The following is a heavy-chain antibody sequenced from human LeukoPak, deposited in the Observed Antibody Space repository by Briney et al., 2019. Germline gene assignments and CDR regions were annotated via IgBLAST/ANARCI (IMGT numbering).Heavy chain of an antibody. CDR3: ARLLRPGGRKGDAFDI. Sequence: TAETLSLTCTVSGVSISGHHWTWIRQPPGTGLEWMGYFYDSGDYNYNPSLKSRVTIWMDMSNNQFSLTMSSVTAADTAMYYCARLLRPGGRKGDAFDIWGQGTLVTVSS. D-gene: IGHD1-26*01. V-gene: IGHV4-59*08. J-gene: IGHJ3*02. CDR2: FYDSGDY. CDR1: GVSISGHH.